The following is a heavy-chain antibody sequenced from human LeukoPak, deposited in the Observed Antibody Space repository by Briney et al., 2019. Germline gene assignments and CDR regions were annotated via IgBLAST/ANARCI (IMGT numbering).Heavy chain of an antibody. Sequence: PETLSLTRTVSVDSITRYYWSWIRQPPGKGLEWIGYICYSGSTNYNPSLKSRGTISVDTSGNHCSLKLTSVTAADTAVYYCAGTMESGSFSTFDYWGQGTLLTVSS. CDR3: AGTMESGSFSTFDY. D-gene: IGHD1-26*01. J-gene: IGHJ4*02. CDR1: VDSITRYY. CDR2: ICYSGST. V-gene: IGHV4-59*12.